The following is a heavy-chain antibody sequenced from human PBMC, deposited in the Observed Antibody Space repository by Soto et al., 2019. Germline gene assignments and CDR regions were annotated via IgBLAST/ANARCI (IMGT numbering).Heavy chain of an antibody. CDR1: GYTFTSYG. CDR3: ARADYYYDSSGYYRPRIAFDI. J-gene: IGHJ3*02. D-gene: IGHD3-22*01. Sequence: ASVKVSCKASGYTFTSYGISWVRQAPGQGLECMGWISAYNGNTNYAQKLQGRVTMTTDTSTSTAYMELRSLRSDDTAVYYCARADYYYDSSGYYRPRIAFDIWAKGQWSPSPQ. V-gene: IGHV1-18*01. CDR2: ISAYNGNT.